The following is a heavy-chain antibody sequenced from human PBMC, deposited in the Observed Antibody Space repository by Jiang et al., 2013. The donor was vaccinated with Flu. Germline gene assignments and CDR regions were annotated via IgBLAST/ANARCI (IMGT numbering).Heavy chain of an antibody. CDR2: IYYSGST. D-gene: IGHD3-22*01. V-gene: IGHV4-59*08. Sequence: GSGLVKPSETLSLTCTVSGGSISSYYWSWIRQPPGKGLEWIGYIYYSGSTNYNPSLKSRVTISVDTSKNQFSLKLSSVTAADTAVYYCARSITMIAGWFDPWGPGNPGHRLL. CDR1: GGSISSYY. CDR3: ARSITMIAGWFDP. J-gene: IGHJ5*02.